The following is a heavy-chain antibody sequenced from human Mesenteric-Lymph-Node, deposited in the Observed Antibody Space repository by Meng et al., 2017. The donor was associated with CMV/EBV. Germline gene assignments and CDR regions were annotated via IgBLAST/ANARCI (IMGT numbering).Heavy chain of an antibody. D-gene: IGHD3-22*01. J-gene: IGHJ4*02. CDR1: GFTFSSYE. V-gene: IGHV3-48*03. CDR3: ARVLWYYDTSGPGY. CDR2: ISSSGSTI. Sequence: GESLKISCAASGFTFSSYEMNWVRQAPGKGLEWVSYISSSGSTIYYADSVKGRFTISRDNAKNSLYLQMNSLRAEDTAVYYCARVLWYYDTSGPGYWGQGTLVTVSS.